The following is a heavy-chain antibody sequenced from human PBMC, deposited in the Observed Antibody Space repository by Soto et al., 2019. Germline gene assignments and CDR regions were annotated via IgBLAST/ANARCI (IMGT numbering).Heavy chain of an antibody. V-gene: IGHV1-58*01. CDR1: GFTFTSSA. J-gene: IGHJ6*02. D-gene: IGHD3-9*01. Sequence: SVKVSCKASGFTFTSSAVQWVRQARGQRLEWIGWIVVGSGNTNYAQKFQERVTITRDMSTSTAYMELSSLRSEDTAVYYCAADATGYYDILTGYYRSGMDVWGQGTTVTVSS. CDR2: IVVGSGNT. CDR3: AADATGYYDILTGYYRSGMDV.